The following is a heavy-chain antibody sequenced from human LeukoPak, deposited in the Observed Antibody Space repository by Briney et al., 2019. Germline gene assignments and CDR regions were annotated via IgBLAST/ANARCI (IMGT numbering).Heavy chain of an antibody. Sequence: SETLSLTCTVSAGSISSYYWGWIRQPPGKGLEWIGYIYNSGSNYNPSLKSRVTISPDTSKKQFCLKLRSVAAADTAVYFCARGSCGSGSLDYWGQGTLVTVSS. CDR2: IYNSGS. CDR3: ARGSCGSGSLDY. D-gene: IGHD3-10*01. J-gene: IGHJ4*02. V-gene: IGHV4-59*01. CDR1: AGSISSYY.